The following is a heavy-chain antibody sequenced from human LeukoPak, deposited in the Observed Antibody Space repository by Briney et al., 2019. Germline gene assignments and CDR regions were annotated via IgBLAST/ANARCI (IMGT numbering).Heavy chain of an antibody. Sequence: GGSLRLSCAASGFTFDDYAMHWVRQAPGKGLEWVSGISWNSGSIGYADSVKGRFTISRDNAKNSLYLQMNSLRAEDTALYYCAKDSPYSYAGINYWGQGTLVTVSS. CDR1: GFTFDDYA. J-gene: IGHJ4*02. CDR3: AKDSPYSYAGINY. D-gene: IGHD5-18*01. CDR2: ISWNSGSI. V-gene: IGHV3-9*01.